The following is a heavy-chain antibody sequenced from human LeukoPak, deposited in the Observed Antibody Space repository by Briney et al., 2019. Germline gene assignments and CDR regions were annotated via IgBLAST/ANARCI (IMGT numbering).Heavy chain of an antibody. Sequence: PGGSLRLSCAASGFTFSSSWMHWVCQAPEKGLEWVADIKCDGSEKYYVDSVKGRLTISRDNAKNSLYLQVNSLGAEDTAVYYCARVEYCSGGSCPAPFDYWGQGTVVTVSS. CDR2: IKCDGSEK. CDR3: ARVEYCSGGSCPAPFDY. V-gene: IGHV3-52*01. J-gene: IGHJ4*02. D-gene: IGHD2-15*01. CDR1: GFTFSSSW.